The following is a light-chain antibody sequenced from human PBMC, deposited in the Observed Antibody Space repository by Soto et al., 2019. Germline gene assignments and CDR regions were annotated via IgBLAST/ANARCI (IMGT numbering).Light chain of an antibody. V-gene: IGKV3-20*01. Sequence: EIVLTQSPGTLSLSPGERATLSCRASQSVSSNYLAWYQQKPGQAPRLLISGASTRATGIPARFSGSGSGTEFTLTISSLQPDDFATYYCQHYNSYSEAFGQGTKVDIK. J-gene: IGKJ1*01. CDR3: QHYNSYSEA. CDR2: GAS. CDR1: QSVSSNY.